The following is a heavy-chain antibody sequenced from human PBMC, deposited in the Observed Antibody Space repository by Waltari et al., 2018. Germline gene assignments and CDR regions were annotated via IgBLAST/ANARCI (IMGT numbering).Heavy chain of an antibody. V-gene: IGHV3-9*03. D-gene: IGHD6-19*01. CDR3: AKSVAGTRGYFDY. CDR2: ISWNSGSI. J-gene: IGHJ4*02. Sequence: EVHLVESGGDLVQPGGSLSISCAASGLTFRSIWMTWVRQAQGMGPEWVSGISWNSGSIGYADSVKGRFTISRDNAKNSLYLQMNSLRAEDMALYYCAKSVAGTRGYFDYWGQGTLVTVSS. CDR1: GLTFRSIW.